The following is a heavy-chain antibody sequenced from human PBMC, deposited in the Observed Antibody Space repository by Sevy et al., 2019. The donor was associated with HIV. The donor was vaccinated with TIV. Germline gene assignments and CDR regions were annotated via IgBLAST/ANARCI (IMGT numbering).Heavy chain of an antibody. CDR3: ARDLGIAIDY. CDR1: GGSISSYY. Sequence: SETLPLTCTVSGGSISSYYWSWIRQPPGKGLEWIGYIYYSGSTNYNPSLKSRVTISVDTSKNQFSLKLSSVTAADTAVYYCARDLGIAIDYWGQGTLVTVSS. D-gene: IGHD6-13*01. V-gene: IGHV4-59*01. J-gene: IGHJ4*02. CDR2: IYYSGST.